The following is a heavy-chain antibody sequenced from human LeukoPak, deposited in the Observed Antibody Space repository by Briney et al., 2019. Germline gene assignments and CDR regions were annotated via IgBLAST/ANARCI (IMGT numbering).Heavy chain of an antibody. D-gene: IGHD6-6*01. CDR3: ARENSIGRYFDY. CDR1: GFIFTGYY. V-gene: IGHV1-69*04. J-gene: IGHJ4*02. Sequence: GASVKVSCKASGFIFTGYYMHWVRQAPGQGLEWMGRIIPILGIANYAQKFQGRVTITADKSTSTAYMELSSLRSEDTAVYYCARENSIGRYFDYWGQGTLVTVSS. CDR2: IIPILGIA.